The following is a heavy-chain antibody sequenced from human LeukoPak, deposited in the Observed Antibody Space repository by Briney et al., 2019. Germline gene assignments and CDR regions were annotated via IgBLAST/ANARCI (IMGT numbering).Heavy chain of an antibody. V-gene: IGHV3-30*18. D-gene: IGHD3-16*02. CDR1: GFTFSNYG. Sequence: PGGSLRLSCAASGFTFSNYGMHWVRQAPGKGLEWVAVISYDGSNKYYADSVKGRFTISRDNSKNTLYLQMNSLRAEDTAVYYCAKDYSLYDYVWGSYRQYFDYWGQGTLVTVSS. CDR3: AKDYSLYDYVWGSYRQYFDY. CDR2: ISYDGSNK. J-gene: IGHJ4*02.